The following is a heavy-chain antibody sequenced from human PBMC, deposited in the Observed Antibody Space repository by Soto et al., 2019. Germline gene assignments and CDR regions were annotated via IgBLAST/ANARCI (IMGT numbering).Heavy chain of an antibody. D-gene: IGHD6-19*01. V-gene: IGHV3-7*03. Sequence: LRLSCAASGFTFSSYSMTWVRQAPGKGLEWVANIKQDGSEKYYVDSVKGRFTISRDNTKKSLYLQMNSLRTQDTAVYYCARGSGWGDSWGQGTLVTVYS. J-gene: IGHJ4*02. CDR1: GFTFSSYS. CDR3: ARGSGWGDS. CDR2: IKQDGSEK.